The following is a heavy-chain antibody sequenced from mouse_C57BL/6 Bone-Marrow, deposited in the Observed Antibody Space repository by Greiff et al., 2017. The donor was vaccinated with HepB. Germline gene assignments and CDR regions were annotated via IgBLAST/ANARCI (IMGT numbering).Heavy chain of an antibody. J-gene: IGHJ2*01. CDR2: INPNYGTT. Sequence: EVQLQQSGPELVKPGASVKISCKASGYSFTDYNMNWVKQSNGKSLEWIGVINPNYGTTSYNQKFKGTATLTVDQSSSTAYMQLNSLTSEDSAVYYYAREDYYGSSPDDWGQGTTLTVSS. V-gene: IGHV1-39*01. CDR3: AREDYYGSSPDD. D-gene: IGHD1-1*01. CDR1: GYSFTDYN.